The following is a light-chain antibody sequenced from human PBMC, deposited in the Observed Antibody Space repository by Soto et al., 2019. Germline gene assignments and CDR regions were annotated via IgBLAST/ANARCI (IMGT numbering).Light chain of an antibody. V-gene: IGKV3-20*01. CDR3: QHYSPSTIT. CDR2: GAS. J-gene: IGKJ5*01. CDR1: QSVNSN. Sequence: EIVLTQSPGTLSLSPGERATLSCRASQSVNSNLAWYQQKTGQAPRLLIFGASSRATGIPDRLSGSGSGTDFTLTISRLAPEDFALYYCQHYSPSTITFGQGTRLEIX.